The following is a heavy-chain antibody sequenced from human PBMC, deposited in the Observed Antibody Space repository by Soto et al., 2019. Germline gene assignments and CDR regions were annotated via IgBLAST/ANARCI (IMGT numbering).Heavy chain of an antibody. V-gene: IGHV5-10-1*01. J-gene: IGHJ2*01. CDR3: ARHLSAREDFAL. CDR1: GYRFNDYW. D-gene: IGHD3-10*01. Sequence: GESLKISCQGSGYRFNDYWISWVRQMPGKGLEWMGRIDPSDSQIKYSPSFQGHITISSDKSFSTAYLEWKSLKASDTAIYYCARHLSAREDFALSGSGTLVTVSS. CDR2: IDPSDSQI.